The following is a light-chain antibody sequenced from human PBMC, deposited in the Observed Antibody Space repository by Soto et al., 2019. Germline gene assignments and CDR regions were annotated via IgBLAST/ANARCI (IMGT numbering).Light chain of an antibody. CDR2: AAS. CDR1: QRVNNY. CDR3: QQTYDTPTT. Sequence: DIQMTQSPSSLSASVGDRVTITCRASQRVNNYLNWYQQKPGKAPNHLIYAASSLQSGVPSRFSGSGSGTDFTLTISSLQPEDFATYYCQQTYDTPTTFGQGTNLEIK. J-gene: IGKJ2*01. V-gene: IGKV1-39*01.